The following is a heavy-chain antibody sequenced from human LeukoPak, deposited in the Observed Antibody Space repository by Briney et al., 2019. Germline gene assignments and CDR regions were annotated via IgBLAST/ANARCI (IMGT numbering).Heavy chain of an antibody. J-gene: IGHJ3*02. CDR3: AKDQWLVLYAFDI. Sequence: GGSLRLSCAASGFTFSSYAMSWVRQALGKWLEWVSAISGSGGSTYYADSVKGRFTISRDNSKNTLYLQMNSLRAEDTAVYYCAKDQWLVLYAFDIWGQGTMVTVSS. D-gene: IGHD6-19*01. CDR2: ISGSGGST. V-gene: IGHV3-23*01. CDR1: GFTFSSYA.